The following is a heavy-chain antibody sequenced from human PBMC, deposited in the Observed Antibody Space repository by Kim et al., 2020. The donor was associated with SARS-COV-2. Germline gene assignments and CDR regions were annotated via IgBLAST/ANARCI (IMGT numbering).Heavy chain of an antibody. J-gene: IGHJ4*02. D-gene: IGHD3-22*01. V-gene: IGHV3-48*04. CDR2: RRTI. CDR3: ARLDSPNY. Sequence: RRTIYYADSVRGRFTISRDNAENSMFLQMESLRAEDTAVYYCARLDSPNYWGQGTLVTVSS.